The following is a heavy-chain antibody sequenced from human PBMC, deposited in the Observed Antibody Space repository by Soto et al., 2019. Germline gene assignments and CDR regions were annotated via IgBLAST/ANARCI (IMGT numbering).Heavy chain of an antibody. J-gene: IGHJ4*02. CDR3: ARVEAYCGGDCYYYFDY. CDR2: IIPIFGTA. CDR1: GVAFSSYA. V-gene: IGHV1-69*13. D-gene: IGHD2-21*02. Sequence: SVKVSGKASGVAFSSYAISWVRQAPGQGLEWMGGIIPIFGTANYAQKFQGRVTITADESTSTAYMELSSLRSEDTAVYYCARVEAYCGGDCYYYFDYWGQGTLVTVSS.